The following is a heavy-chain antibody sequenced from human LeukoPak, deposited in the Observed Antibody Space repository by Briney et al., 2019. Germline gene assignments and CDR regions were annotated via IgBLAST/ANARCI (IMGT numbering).Heavy chain of an antibody. V-gene: IGHV1-24*01. Sequence: ASVKVSCKVSGYTLTELSMHWVRQAPGKGLEWMGGFDPEDGETIYAQKFQGRVTMTENTSTDTAYMELSSLRSEDTAVYYCATQYGGNSAVFDYWGQGTLVTVSS. D-gene: IGHD4-23*01. CDR1: GYTLTELS. CDR2: FDPEDGET. CDR3: ATQYGGNSAVFDY. J-gene: IGHJ4*02.